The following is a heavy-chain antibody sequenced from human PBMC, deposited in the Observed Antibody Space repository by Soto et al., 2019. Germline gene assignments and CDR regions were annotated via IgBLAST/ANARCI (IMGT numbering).Heavy chain of an antibody. J-gene: IGHJ4*02. CDR3: ARTIVGAADFDY. Sequence: SETLSLTCTVSCGSISSGDYYWSWIRQPPGKGLEWIGYIYYSGSTYYNPSLKSRVTISVDTSKNQFSLKLSSVTAADTAVYYCARTIVGAADFDYWGQGTLVTVSS. V-gene: IGHV4-30-4*01. D-gene: IGHD1-26*01. CDR2: IYYSGST. CDR1: CGSISSGDYY.